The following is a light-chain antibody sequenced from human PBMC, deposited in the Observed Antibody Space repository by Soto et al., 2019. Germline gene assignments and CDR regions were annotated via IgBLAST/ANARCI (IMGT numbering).Light chain of an antibody. Sequence: EKVMTQSPATLSVSPGESATLSCRASQSVNRNLAWYQQKPGQTPRLLIYGASTRAAGVPVRFSGSGSGTDFNLTISSLQSEDFAVYYCQQYIRWPLTFGGGTKVEIK. J-gene: IGKJ4*01. V-gene: IGKV3-15*01. CDR2: GAS. CDR3: QQYIRWPLT. CDR1: QSVNRN.